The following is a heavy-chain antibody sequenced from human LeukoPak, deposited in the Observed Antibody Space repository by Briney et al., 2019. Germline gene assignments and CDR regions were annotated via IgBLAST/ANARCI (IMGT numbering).Heavy chain of an antibody. CDR1: GYSISSGYC. CDR3: ARESLTWLQSRTSWFDP. D-gene: IGHD5-24*01. J-gene: IGHJ5*02. V-gene: IGHV4-38-2*02. CDR2: IYHSGSS. Sequence: SETLSLTCTVSGYSISSGYCWGWIRQPPGKGLEWIGSIYHSGSSNYNPSLKSRVTISVDSSKNQFSLRLSSVTAADTAVYYCARESLTWLQSRTSWFDPWGQGTLVTVSS.